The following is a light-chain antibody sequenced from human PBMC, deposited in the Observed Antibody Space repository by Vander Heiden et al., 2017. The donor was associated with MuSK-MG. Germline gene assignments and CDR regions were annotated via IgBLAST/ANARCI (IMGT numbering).Light chain of an antibody. CDR2: EDT. J-gene: IGLJ3*02. V-gene: IGLV3-1*01. Sequence: SYELTQTPSVSVPPGQTASIACSGVKLGDKYTCWYQQKPGQSPILIIYEDTKRPSGIPERFSGSNSGTTATLTISGTQAMDEAYYYCQAWDNNIGVFGGGTKLTVL. CDR1: KLGDKY. CDR3: QAWDNNIGV.